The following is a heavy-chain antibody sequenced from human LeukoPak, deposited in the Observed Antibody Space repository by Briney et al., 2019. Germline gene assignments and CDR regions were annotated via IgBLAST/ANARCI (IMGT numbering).Heavy chain of an antibody. CDR2: ISAYNGNT. Sequence: ASVKVSCKASGYTFTSYGISWVRQAPGQGLEWMGWISAYNGNTNYAQKLQGRVTMTTDTSTSTAYMELRGLRSDDTAVYYCARDPPIERSGCEKVDYWGQGTLVTVSS. D-gene: IGHD6-19*01. V-gene: IGHV1-18*01. CDR1: GYTFTSYG. J-gene: IGHJ4*02. CDR3: ARDPPIERSGCEKVDY.